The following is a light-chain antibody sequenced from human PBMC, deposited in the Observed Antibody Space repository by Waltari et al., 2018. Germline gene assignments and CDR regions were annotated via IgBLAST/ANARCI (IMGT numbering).Light chain of an antibody. CDR2: WAA. Sequence: DIVMTQSPDSLAVSLGERATIKCKSSQNLLYSGNNKNYLAWFQQKPIQPPRLLLYWAATREPGVPDRFSGSGSGTDFTLTISTLQAEDVAVYYCQQYYSTPLTFGGGTTVEIK. J-gene: IGKJ4*01. CDR3: QQYYSTPLT. CDR1: QNLLYSGNNKNY. V-gene: IGKV4-1*01.